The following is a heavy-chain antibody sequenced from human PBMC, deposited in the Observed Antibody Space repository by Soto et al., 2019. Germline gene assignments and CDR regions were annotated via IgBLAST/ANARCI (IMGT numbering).Heavy chain of an antibody. J-gene: IGHJ6*04. CDR3: ARASGGNSGNYYGLDV. CDR1: GVSVSRGDYY. Sequence: QVELQESGPGLVKPSQALSLSCNVYGVSVSRGDYYWSWIRKHAVGGLERMWYIDRRGSTYYKPSLRGRVIIAEGTSTNAIYQRLLSVTAAATAMYYGARASGGNSGNYYGLDVWGNGTTVTVAS. D-gene: IGHD1-1*01. CDR2: IDRRGST. V-gene: IGHV4-31*03.